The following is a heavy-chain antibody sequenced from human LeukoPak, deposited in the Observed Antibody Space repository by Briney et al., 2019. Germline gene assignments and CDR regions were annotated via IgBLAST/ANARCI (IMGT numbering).Heavy chain of an antibody. CDR2: ITSGGTIM. D-gene: IGHD7-27*01. Sequence: GGSLRLSCVASGSTFGLYSMNWVRQAPGKGLEWVAYITSGGTIMNYTDSVKGRFTISRDNAKNSLYLQMNSLRAEDTAVYYCARGRGGPNWGYYFDSWGQGTLVTVSS. V-gene: IGHV3-48*04. J-gene: IGHJ4*02. CDR3: ARGRGGPNWGYYFDS. CDR1: GSTFGLYS.